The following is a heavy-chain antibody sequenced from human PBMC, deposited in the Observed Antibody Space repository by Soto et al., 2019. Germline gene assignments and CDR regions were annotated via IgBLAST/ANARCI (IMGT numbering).Heavy chain of an antibody. Sequence: TLSVTCAVSGGSISSGGYSWSWIRQPPGKGLEWIGYIYPSGSTYYNPSLKSRVTISVDRSKNQFSLKLSSVTAADTAVYYCARSRGDSYGTFDYWGQGTMVTVSS. CDR2: IYPSGST. D-gene: IGHD5-18*01. V-gene: IGHV4-30-2*01. CDR3: ARSRGDSYGTFDY. J-gene: IGHJ4*02. CDR1: GGSISSGGYS.